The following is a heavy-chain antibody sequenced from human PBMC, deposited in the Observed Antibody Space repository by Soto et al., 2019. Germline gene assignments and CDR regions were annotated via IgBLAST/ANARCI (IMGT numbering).Heavy chain of an antibody. CDR1: GYTFTNFG. D-gene: IGHD3-22*01. J-gene: IGHJ4*02. Sequence: QVQLVQSGAEVKKPGASVKVSCKASGYTFTNFGISWVRQAPGQGLELGGLINVYNGDTNYAQKVQGRVTMTTDTSTSTAYMEVSSLRSDDTAADYCARAIAGGYDHTVVDYWGQGTLVSVSS. V-gene: IGHV1-18*01. CDR2: INVYNGDT. CDR3: ARAIAGGYDHTVVDY.